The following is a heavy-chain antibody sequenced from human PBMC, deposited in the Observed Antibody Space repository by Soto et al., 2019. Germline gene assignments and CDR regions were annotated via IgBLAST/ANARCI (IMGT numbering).Heavy chain of an antibody. CDR1: GFTFSSYS. V-gene: IGHV3-21*01. CDR3: ARAYCSGGSCSRGGYYYYGMDV. D-gene: IGHD2-15*01. CDR2: ISSSSSYI. J-gene: IGHJ6*02. Sequence: PVGSLRLSCAASGFTFSSYSMNWVRQAPGKGLEWVSSISSSSSYIYYADSVKGRFTISRDNAKNSLYLQMNSLRAEDTAVYYCARAYCSGGSCSRGGYYYYGMDVWGQGTTVTVSS.